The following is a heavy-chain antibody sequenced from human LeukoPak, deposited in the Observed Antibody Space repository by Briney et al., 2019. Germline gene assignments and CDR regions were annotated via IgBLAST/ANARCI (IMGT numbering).Heavy chain of an antibody. Sequence: GASVKVSCKASGYTFTSYGISWVRQAPGQGLEWMGWISAYNGNTNYAQNFQGRVTMTRDTSTSTVYMGLSSLRSEDTAVYYCARIRDGYNDAYDIWGQGTMVTVSS. CDR2: ISAYNGNT. V-gene: IGHV1-18*01. CDR3: ARIRDGYNDAYDI. J-gene: IGHJ3*02. D-gene: IGHD5-24*01. CDR1: GYTFTSYG.